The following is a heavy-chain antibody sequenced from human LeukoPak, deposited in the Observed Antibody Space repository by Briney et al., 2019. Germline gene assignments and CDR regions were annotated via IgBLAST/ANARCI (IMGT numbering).Heavy chain of an antibody. CDR3: ARSPGYDRSRFDY. D-gene: IGHD3-22*01. V-gene: IGHV4-59*01. Sequence: SETLSLTCTVSGGSISSYYWSWIRQPPGKGLEWIGFIYYSGSTNYNPSLKIRVTISVDTSKNQFSLRLNSVTAADTAVYYCARSPGYDRSRFDYWGPGTLVTVSS. CDR1: GGSISSYY. CDR2: IYYSGST. J-gene: IGHJ4*02.